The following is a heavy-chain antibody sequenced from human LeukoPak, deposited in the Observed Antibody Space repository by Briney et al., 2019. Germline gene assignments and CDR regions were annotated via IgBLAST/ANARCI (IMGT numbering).Heavy chain of an antibody. J-gene: IGHJ3*02. V-gene: IGHV4-31*03. CDR3: ATPYCSSISCLDVFNM. D-gene: IGHD2-2*01. Sequence: SETLSLTCSVPGVSVSDGRYYWTWSRQHPGKGLDWIGYKYYSGSAKYNPALKSRLTISIDTSKNQSSLKLSSVTAADTATYYCATPYCSSISCLDVFNMWGQGTRVTVSS. CDR2: KYYSGSA. CDR1: GVSVSDGRYY.